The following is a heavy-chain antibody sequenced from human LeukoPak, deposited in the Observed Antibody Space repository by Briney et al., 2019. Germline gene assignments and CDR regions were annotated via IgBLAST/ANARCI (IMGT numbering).Heavy chain of an antibody. V-gene: IGHV3-48*03. CDR2: ISSSGSTI. CDR3: PKGLYGSETSDYFDN. Sequence: PGGSLRLSCAASGFTFSSYEMNWVRQAPGKGLEWVSYISSSGSTIYYADSVKGRFTISRDNSRNTLYLEMNSLRPEDTAMYYCPKGLYGSETSDYFDNWGQGTLVTVSS. CDR1: GFTFSSYE. J-gene: IGHJ4*02. D-gene: IGHD3-10*01.